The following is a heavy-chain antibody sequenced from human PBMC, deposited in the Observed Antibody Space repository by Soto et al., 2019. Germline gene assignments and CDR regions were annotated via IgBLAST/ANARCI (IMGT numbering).Heavy chain of an antibody. D-gene: IGHD3-16*02. CDR1: GFSLSNARMG. CDR2: IFSNDDT. CDR3: ARTRYVGGSSRRPPAFDY. J-gene: IGHJ4*02. Sequence: QVTLKESGPVLVKPTETLTLTCTVSGFSLSNARMGVSWIRQPPGKALEWLAHIFSNDDTSYSTSLKSRLTISKDTSKSQVVLTITNMDPVDTATDYCARTRYVGGSSRRPPAFDYWGQGTLVTVSS. V-gene: IGHV2-26*01.